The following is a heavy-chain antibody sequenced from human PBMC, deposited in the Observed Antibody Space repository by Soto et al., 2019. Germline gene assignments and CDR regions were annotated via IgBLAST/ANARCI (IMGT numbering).Heavy chain of an antibody. CDR3: AREASGYDF. D-gene: IGHD5-12*01. CDR1: VGTFSRFG. J-gene: IGHJ1*01. Sequence: AVKVSCKASVGTFSRFGISWVRQAPGRGLEWMGGIVPVFGRPNYAQRFRDRLTITADESTNTSYMELIDLSSEETAVYYCAREASGYDFWGQGTQVTVSS. V-gene: IGHV1-69*13. CDR2: IVPVFGRP.